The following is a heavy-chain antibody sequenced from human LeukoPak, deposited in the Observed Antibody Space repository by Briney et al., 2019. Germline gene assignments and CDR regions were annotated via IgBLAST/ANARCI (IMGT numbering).Heavy chain of an antibody. J-gene: IGHJ5*02. Sequence: ASVTVSCTASGYTFTSYGISWVRQAPGQGLEWMGWISAYNGNTNYAQKLQGRVTMTTDTSTSTAYMELSSLRSEDTAVYYCARSGQWPYDWFDPWGQGTLVTVSS. D-gene: IGHD6-19*01. CDR1: GYTFTSYG. CDR3: ARSGQWPYDWFDP. V-gene: IGHV1-18*01. CDR2: ISAYNGNT.